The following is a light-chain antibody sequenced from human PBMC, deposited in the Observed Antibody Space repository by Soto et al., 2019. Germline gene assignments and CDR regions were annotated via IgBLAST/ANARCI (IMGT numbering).Light chain of an antibody. CDR3: SSYAGRNIVR. V-gene: IGLV2-8*01. CDR2: EVN. Sequence: QSALTQPPSASGSPGKSVTIACTGPSSDVGGYKYVSWYQQHPGKAPKLMIYEVNKRPSGVPDRFSGSKSGHTASLTVSGLQADDEADYFCSSYAGRNIVRFGGGTQLTVL. J-gene: IGLJ2*01. CDR1: SSDVGGYKY.